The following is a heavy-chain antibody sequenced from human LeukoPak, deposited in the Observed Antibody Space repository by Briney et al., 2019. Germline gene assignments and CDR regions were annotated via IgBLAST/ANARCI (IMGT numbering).Heavy chain of an antibody. CDR2: IYYSGST. V-gene: IGHV4-30-4*01. Sequence: SETLSLTCTVSGGSISSGDYYWSWIRQPPGKGLEWIGYIYYSGSTYYNPSLKSRVTISVDTSKNQFSLKLSSVTAADTAVYYCARGSGRHYYYYGMDVWGQGTTVTVSS. CDR3: ARGSGRHYYYYGMDV. D-gene: IGHD1-26*01. CDR1: GGSISSGDYY. J-gene: IGHJ6*02.